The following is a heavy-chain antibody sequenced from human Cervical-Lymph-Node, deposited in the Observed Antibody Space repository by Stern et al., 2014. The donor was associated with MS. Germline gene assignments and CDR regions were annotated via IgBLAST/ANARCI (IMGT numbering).Heavy chain of an antibody. CDR3: AKVGTAYSSGAIDP. CDR1: GFTFSAHG. D-gene: IGHD3/OR15-3a*01. V-gene: IGHV3-30*18. Sequence: VQLEESGGDVVQPGRSLRVSCAASGFTFSAHGMHWVRQAPGKGMEWVAGISYDGRNRQYGDSVKGRFTISRDNAKKTLYIQMNSLRSEDTAVYYCAKVGTAYSSGAIDPWGQGTLVTVSS. J-gene: IGHJ5*02. CDR2: ISYDGRNR.